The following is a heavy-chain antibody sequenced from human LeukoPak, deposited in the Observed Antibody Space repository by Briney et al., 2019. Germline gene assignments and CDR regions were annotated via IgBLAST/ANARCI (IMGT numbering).Heavy chain of an antibody. J-gene: IGHJ4*02. Sequence: GGSLRLSCAASGFTFSSYSMNWVRQAPGKGLEWVSSISSSSSYIYYADSVKGRFTISRDNAKNSLYLQMNSLGAEDTAVYYCARVRTNGYSYGSDYWGQGTLVTVSS. CDR2: ISSSSSYI. CDR3: ARVRTNGYSYGSDY. V-gene: IGHV3-21*01. D-gene: IGHD5-18*01. CDR1: GFTFSSYS.